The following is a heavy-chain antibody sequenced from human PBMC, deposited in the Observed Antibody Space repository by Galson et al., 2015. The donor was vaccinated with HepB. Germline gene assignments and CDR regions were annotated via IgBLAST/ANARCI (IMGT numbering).Heavy chain of an antibody. CDR2: IWYDGSNK. J-gene: IGHJ4*02. V-gene: IGHV3-33*01. D-gene: IGHD4-17*01. CDR1: GFTFSSYG. Sequence: PLRLSCAASGFTFSSYGMHWVRQAPGKGLEWVAVIWYDGSNKYYADSVKGRFTISRDNSKNTLYLQMNSLRAEDTAVYYCARATPSTVTTSAFDYWGQGTLVTVSS. CDR3: ARATPSTVTTSAFDY.